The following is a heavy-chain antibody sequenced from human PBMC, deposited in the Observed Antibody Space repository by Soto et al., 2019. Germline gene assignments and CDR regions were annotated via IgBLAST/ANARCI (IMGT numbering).Heavy chain of an antibody. D-gene: IGHD1-1*01. J-gene: IGHJ6*03. CDR3: ARDAGTDGYYYYYMDV. V-gene: IGHV3-33*01. CDR1: GFTFSSYG. Sequence: GGSLRLSCAASGFTFSSYGMHWVRQAPGKGLEWVAVIWYDGSNKYYADSVKGRFTISRDNSKNTLYLQMNSLRAEDTAVYYCARDAGTDGYYYYYMDVWGKGTTVTVSS. CDR2: IWYDGSNK.